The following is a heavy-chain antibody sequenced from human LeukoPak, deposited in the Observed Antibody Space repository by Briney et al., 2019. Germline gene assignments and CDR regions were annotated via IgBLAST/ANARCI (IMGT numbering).Heavy chain of an antibody. CDR1: GFSFSSYS. CDR3: VRDPEALDY. Sequence: QPGGSLRLSCAASGFSFSSYSMNWVRQAPGKGLGWVSYITSSGSRIYYADSVKGRFTISRDNGKNSLYLQMNSLRDEDTAVYYCVRDPEALDYWGQGTPVTVSS. CDR2: ITSSGSRI. J-gene: IGHJ4*02. V-gene: IGHV3-48*02.